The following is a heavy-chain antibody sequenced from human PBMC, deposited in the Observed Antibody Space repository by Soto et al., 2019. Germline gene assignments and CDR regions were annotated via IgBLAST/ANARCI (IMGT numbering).Heavy chain of an antibody. D-gene: IGHD3-10*01. J-gene: IGHJ5*02. CDR1: GGSIRSGPYY. CDR3: ARSYGSGNYYGVPSNWFYH. V-gene: IGHV4-31*03. Sequence: QVQLQESGPGLVKPSQTLSLTCTVSGGSIRSGPYYWKWIRHQPGKGLEWIGYIYHSGSTYYNPSLESRVTISLYSSKNHFELQRSSVTAADTAVYYCARSYGSGNYYGVPSNWFYHWGQGILVTGSS. CDR2: IYHSGST.